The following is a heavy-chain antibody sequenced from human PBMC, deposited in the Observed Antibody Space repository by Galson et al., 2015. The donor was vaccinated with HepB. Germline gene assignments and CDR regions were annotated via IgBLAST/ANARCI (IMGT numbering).Heavy chain of an antibody. CDR2: IYPGNSDT. CDR3: GRYLHIAADSGGWVDS. V-gene: IGHV5-51*01. D-gene: IGHD6-13*01. CDR1: RYSFTSYW. Sequence: QSGAEVKKPGESLKISCKGSRYSFTSYWIGWVRQMPGKGLEWMGIIYPGNSDTTYSPSFQGQVSISVDKSISTAYLQWSSLKASDTAMYYCGRYLHIAADSGGWVDSWGQGTLVTVSS. J-gene: IGHJ5*01.